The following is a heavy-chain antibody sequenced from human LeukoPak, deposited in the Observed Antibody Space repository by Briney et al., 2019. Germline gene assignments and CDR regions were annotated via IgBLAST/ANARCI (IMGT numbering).Heavy chain of an antibody. V-gene: IGHV1-24*01. CDR2: FDPEDGET. Sequence: GASVKVSCKVSGYTLTELSMHWVRQAPGKGLEWMGGFDPEDGETIYAQKFQGRVTMTEDTSTDTAYMELSSLRSEDTAVYYCATGYYDYVWGSYRCLYYFDYWGQGTLVTVSS. CDR3: ATGYYDYVWGSYRCLYYFDY. CDR1: GYTLTELS. J-gene: IGHJ4*02. D-gene: IGHD3-16*02.